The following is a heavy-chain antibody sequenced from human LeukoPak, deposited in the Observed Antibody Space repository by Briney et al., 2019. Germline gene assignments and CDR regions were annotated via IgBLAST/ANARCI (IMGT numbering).Heavy chain of an antibody. CDR3: AKGLIAVPRPSAIDY. J-gene: IGHJ4*02. Sequence: PGGSLRLSCAASGFTLSDYYISWIRQAPGKGLEWVSYISSSGSTIYYADSVKGRFTISRDNSKNTLYLQMNSLRAEDTAVYYCAKGLIAVPRPSAIDYWGQGTLVTVSS. D-gene: IGHD6-19*01. CDR2: ISSSGSTI. V-gene: IGHV3-11*04. CDR1: GFTLSDYY.